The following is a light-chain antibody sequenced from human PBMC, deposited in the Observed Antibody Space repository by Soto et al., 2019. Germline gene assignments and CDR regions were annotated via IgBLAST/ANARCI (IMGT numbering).Light chain of an antibody. CDR1: QSVRSSH. Sequence: EIVLTQSPGTLSLSPGERATLSCRASQSVRSSHLAWYQQMPGQAPRLLIYGTSNRATGIPDRFSGSGSGTEFNLTISSLQSEDFGVYYCQQYNNWPRATFGGGTKVDI. J-gene: IGKJ4*01. CDR3: QQYNNWPRAT. V-gene: IGKV3D-15*01. CDR2: GTS.